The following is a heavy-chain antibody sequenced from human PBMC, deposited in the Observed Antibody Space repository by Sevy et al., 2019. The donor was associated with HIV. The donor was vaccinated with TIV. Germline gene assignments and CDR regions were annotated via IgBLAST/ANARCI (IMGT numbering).Heavy chain of an antibody. CDR1: GGTFSSYA. Sequence: ASVKVSCKASGGTFSSYAISWVRQAPGQGLEWMGRIIPIFGTANYAQKFQGRVTITEDESTSTAYMELSSLRSEDTSVYYCARVSPNYDSSCYYYVGAFDIWGQGTMVTVSS. D-gene: IGHD3-22*01. CDR3: ARVSPNYDSSCYYYVGAFDI. CDR2: IIPIFGTA. J-gene: IGHJ3*02. V-gene: IGHV1-69*13.